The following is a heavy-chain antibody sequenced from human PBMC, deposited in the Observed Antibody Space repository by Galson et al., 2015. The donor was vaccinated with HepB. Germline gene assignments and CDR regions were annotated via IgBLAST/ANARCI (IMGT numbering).Heavy chain of an antibody. CDR3: ARRHTAMVFHYYYGMDV. D-gene: IGHD5-18*01. CDR1: GFTFSSYS. J-gene: IGHJ6*02. V-gene: IGHV3-48*01. CDR2: ISSSSRTI. Sequence: SLRLSCAASGFTFSSYSMNWVRQAPGKGLEWVSHISSSSRTIYYADSVKGRFTISRDNAKNSLYLQMNSLRAEDTAVYYCARRHTAMVFHYYYGMDVWGQGTTVTVSS.